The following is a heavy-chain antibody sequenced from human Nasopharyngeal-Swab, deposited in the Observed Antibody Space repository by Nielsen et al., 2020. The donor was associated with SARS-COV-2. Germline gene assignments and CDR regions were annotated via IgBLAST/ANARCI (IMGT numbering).Heavy chain of an antibody. CDR3: ARWSTISRFFDF. CDR1: RVPITIYY. Sequence: SETLSLPCTVSRVPITIYYRSWIRQPPGNEVEWIGNFYYSWNTNYSPSLKSRLPISADTSKNQFSLKLTTVTAADTAVYYCARWSTISRFFDFWGHGTQVTVSS. CDR2: FYYSWNT. V-gene: IGHV4-59*01. J-gene: IGHJ4*01. D-gene: IGHD1-26*01.